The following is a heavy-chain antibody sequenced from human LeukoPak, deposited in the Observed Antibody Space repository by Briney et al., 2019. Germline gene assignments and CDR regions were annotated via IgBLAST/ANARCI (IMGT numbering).Heavy chain of an antibody. CDR2: ISGSGGST. D-gene: IGHD6-19*01. CDR3: AKPQVAGNLFCDY. Sequence: PGGSLRLSCAASGFTFSSYSMNWVRQAPGKGLEWVSAISGSGGSTYYADSVKGRFTISRDNSKNTLYLQMNSLRAEDTAVYYCAKPQVAGNLFCDYWGQGTLVTVSS. J-gene: IGHJ4*02. CDR1: GFTFSSYS. V-gene: IGHV3-23*01.